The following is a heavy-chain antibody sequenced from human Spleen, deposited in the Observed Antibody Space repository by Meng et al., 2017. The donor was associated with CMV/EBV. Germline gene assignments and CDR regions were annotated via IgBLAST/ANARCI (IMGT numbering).Heavy chain of an antibody. Sequence: GESLKISCAGSGFTFSTHAIHWVRQAPGKGLEWVAVISYDGSSKDYTDSVKGRFTISRDNSKNTLYLQMNSLRAEDTAVYYCARDQKYCSSTSCYPYHYYYGMDVWGQGTTVTVSS. CDR1: GFTFSTHA. D-gene: IGHD2-2*01. V-gene: IGHV3-30*10. J-gene: IGHJ6*02. CDR3: ARDQKYCSSTSCYPYHYYYGMDV. CDR2: ISYDGSSK.